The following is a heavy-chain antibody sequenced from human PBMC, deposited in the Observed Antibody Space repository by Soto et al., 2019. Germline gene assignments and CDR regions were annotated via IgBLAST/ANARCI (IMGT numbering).Heavy chain of an antibody. CDR2: ISAYNGNT. V-gene: IGHV1-18*01. J-gene: IGHJ5*02. CDR1: GYTFTSYG. D-gene: IGHD6-13*01. Sequence: QVQLVQSGAEVKKPGASVKVSCKASGYTFTSYGISWVRQAPGQGLEWMGWISAYNGNTNYAQKLQGRITMTTDTSKSTGNMDLGRLRSDATVVYYCARERGIAGAGTSWFGPWGQGTLVTVSS. CDR3: ARERGIAGAGTSWFGP.